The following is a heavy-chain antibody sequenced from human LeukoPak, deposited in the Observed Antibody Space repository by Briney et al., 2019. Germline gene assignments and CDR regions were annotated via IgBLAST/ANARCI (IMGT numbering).Heavy chain of an antibody. J-gene: IGHJ4*02. D-gene: IGHD3-16*02. CDR1: GXSFTSYC. CDR3: ARQGGSYRSFFDY. Sequence: GESLKISCKGSGXSFTSYCSSWVRQMPGKGLEWMGIIYPGDSDTRYSPSFQGQVTISADKSIFTAYLQWSNLKASDTAIYYCARQGGSYRSFFDYWGQGTLVTVSS. CDR2: IYPGDSDT. V-gene: IGHV5-51*01.